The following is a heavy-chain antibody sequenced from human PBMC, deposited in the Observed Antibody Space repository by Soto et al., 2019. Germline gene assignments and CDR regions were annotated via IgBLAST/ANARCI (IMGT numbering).Heavy chain of an antibody. D-gene: IGHD3-22*01. Sequence: QVQLQESGPGLVKPSETLSLTCAVSGDSISSYYCMWIRQPPGKGLESIGYLYYGRSANYNPSLTGRASLSVDPPTNQCSLTLSSMTAAAPAVYYCALRSMAVVPEYWGPGPLVTVSS. J-gene: IGHJ4*02. CDR3: ALRSMAVVPEY. CDR1: GDSISSYY. CDR2: LYYGRSA. V-gene: IGHV4-59*01.